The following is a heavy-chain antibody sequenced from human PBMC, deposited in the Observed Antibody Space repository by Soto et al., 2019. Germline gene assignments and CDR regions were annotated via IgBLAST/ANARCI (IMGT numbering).Heavy chain of an antibody. V-gene: IGHV2-5*01. D-gene: IGHD1-20*01. J-gene: IGHJ3*02. Sequence: IPVKGSGPTLVKPTKTLTLTCSLSGIPLSTIGLGLAWLRHPPGKPLEWLALIYWNDAKHYSPSLKTRLTITKDTSKNQAVLTVTNMDPVDTATYYCARGLASLPVFAFDIWDQGTMVTVSS. CDR2: IYWNDAK. CDR3: ARGLASLPVFAFDI. CDR1: GIPLSTIGLG.